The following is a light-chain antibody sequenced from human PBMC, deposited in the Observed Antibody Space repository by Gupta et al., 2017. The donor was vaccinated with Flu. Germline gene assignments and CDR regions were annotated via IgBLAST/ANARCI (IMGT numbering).Light chain of an antibody. CDR3: QSYDSSLRNWV. CDR2: HNT. Sequence: QSVLTQPSSVSGAPGRRGTISCTGSSSNIGAIYAVNWFHQVPGTAPKLLIYHNTYRPSGVPDRFSGSRSGTSASLAITGLQAEDEGDYYCQSYDSSLRNWVFGGGTKLTVL. CDR1: SSNIGAIYA. J-gene: IGLJ3*02. V-gene: IGLV1-40*01.